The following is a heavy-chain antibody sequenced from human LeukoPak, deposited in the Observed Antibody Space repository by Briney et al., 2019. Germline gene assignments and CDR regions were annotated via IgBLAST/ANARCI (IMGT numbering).Heavy chain of an antibody. D-gene: IGHD3-3*01. CDR3: ARGTDFWSGYYGY. Sequence: SETLSLTCAVYGGSFSGYYWSWIRQPPGRGLEWIGEINHSGSTNYNPSLKSRVTISVDTSKNQFSLKLSSVTAADTAVYYCARGTDFWSGYYGYWGQGTLVTVSS. CDR1: GGSFSGYY. CDR2: INHSGST. V-gene: IGHV4-34*01. J-gene: IGHJ4*02.